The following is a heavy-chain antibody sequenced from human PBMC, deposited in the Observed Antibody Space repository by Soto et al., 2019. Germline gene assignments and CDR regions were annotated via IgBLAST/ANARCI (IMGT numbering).Heavy chain of an antibody. D-gene: IGHD2-21*02. Sequence: PGGSLRLSCAASGFTVRSNYMSWVRKDPGKGLEWVSVIYSGGSTYYADSVKGRFTISRDNSKNTLYLQMNSLRAEDTAVYYCARHPSDFWFDPWGQGTLVTVSS. CDR1: GFTVRSNY. CDR2: IYSGGST. CDR3: ARHPSDFWFDP. J-gene: IGHJ5*02. V-gene: IGHV3-66*04.